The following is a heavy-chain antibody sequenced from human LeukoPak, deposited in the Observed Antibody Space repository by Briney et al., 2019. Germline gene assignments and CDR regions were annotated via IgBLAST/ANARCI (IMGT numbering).Heavy chain of an antibody. CDR1: GFTFSSYG. V-gene: IGHV3-30*18. D-gene: IGHD2-21*02. CDR3: AKDLKAHIVVVTAADY. J-gene: IGHJ4*02. CDR2: ISYDGSNK. Sequence: GGSLRLSCAASGFTFSSYGMHWVRQAPGKGLEWVAVISYDGSNKYYADSVKGRFTISRDNSKNTLYLQMSSLRAEDTAVYYCAKDLKAHIVVVTAADYWGQGTLVTVSS.